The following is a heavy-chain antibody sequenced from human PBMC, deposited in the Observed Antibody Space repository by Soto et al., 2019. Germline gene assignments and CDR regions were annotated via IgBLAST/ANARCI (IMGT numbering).Heavy chain of an antibody. Sequence: EVQLLESGGGLVQPGGSLRLSCAASGFTFSAYDMGWVRQAPGKGLEWVSTIPGGGGATHYADSVKGRFTISRDDSKNTLYAQMNSLRDEDTAVYYCAKFEGHPLEYWYLDFWGRGTMVTFSS. CDR2: IPGGGGAT. V-gene: IGHV3-23*01. J-gene: IGHJ2*01. D-gene: IGHD1-1*01. CDR1: GFTFSAYD. CDR3: AKFEGHPLEYWYLDF.